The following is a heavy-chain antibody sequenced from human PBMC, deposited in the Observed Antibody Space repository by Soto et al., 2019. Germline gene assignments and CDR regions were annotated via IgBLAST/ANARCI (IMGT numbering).Heavy chain of an antibody. D-gene: IGHD2-8*01. J-gene: IGHJ4*02. CDR3: ARDSYAIGY. CDR1: GGSISSYY. V-gene: IGHV4-59*01. CDR2: IYYSGST. Sequence: ALETLSLTCTVSGGSISSYYWSWIRQPPGKGLEWIGYIYYSGSTNYNPSLKSRVTISVDTSKNQFSLKLSSVTAADTAVYYCARDSYAIGYWGQGTLVTVSS.